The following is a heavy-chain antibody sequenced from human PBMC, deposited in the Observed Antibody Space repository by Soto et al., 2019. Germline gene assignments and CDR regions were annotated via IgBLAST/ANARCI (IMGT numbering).Heavy chain of an antibody. CDR2: ISPMFGAA. CDR1: GGTFNTYA. CDR3: AREVQVHTPAFVY. Sequence: VQLVQSGAEMKKPGSSVKVSCQSSGGTFNTYAMNWVRQAPGQSPEWMGDISPMFGAANYAPKFQGRVTITADESTGTSYMQLSSLTSEDTALYFCAREVQVHTPAFVYWGQGTLVTVSS. J-gene: IGHJ4*02. D-gene: IGHD3-10*01. V-gene: IGHV1-69*19.